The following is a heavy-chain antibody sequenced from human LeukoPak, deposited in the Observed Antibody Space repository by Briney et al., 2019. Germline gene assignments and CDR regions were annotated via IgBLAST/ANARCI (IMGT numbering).Heavy chain of an antibody. V-gene: IGHV3-21*01. Sequence: GGSLRLSCAASGFTFSSYSMNWVRQAPGRGLEWVSSISSSSSYIYYADSVKGRFTISRDNAKNSLYLQMNSLRAEDTAVYYCARDSKAGIPAAGPDYWGQGTLVTVSS. D-gene: IGHD6-13*01. J-gene: IGHJ4*02. CDR2: ISSSSSYI. CDR3: ARDSKAGIPAAGPDY. CDR1: GFTFSSYS.